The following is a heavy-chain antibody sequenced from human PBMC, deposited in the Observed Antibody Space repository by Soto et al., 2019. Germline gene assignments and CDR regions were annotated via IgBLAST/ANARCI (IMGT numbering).Heavy chain of an antibody. V-gene: IGHV3-7*04. D-gene: IGHD1-7*01. CDR1: GFTFSSYC. J-gene: IGHJ6*03. CDR3: ARVPSTRDIWSYGVGGRYYYYYMDV. Sequence: EVQLVESGGGLVQPGGSLRLSCEASGFTFSSYCMTWVRQAPGKGLEWVAHIKQDGSERYYVDSVKGRFTISRDNAKNSLYLQMNSLRAEGTAVYYCARVPSTRDIWSYGVGGRYYYYYMDVWGKGTTVTVSS. CDR2: IKQDGSER.